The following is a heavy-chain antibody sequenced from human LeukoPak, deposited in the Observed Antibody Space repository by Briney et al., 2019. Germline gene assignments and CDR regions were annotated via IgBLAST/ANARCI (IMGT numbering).Heavy chain of an antibody. V-gene: IGHV3-48*03. Sequence: PGGSLRLSCAASGFTFSNYEMHWVRQAPGKGLEWVSYISSGGGAKYYADSVKGRFTISRDIVNSSLFLQVNSLRAEDTAVYYCARGTYGSGSYGRYGMDVWGKGTTVTVSS. CDR3: ARGTYGSGSYGRYGMDV. CDR2: ISSGGGAK. J-gene: IGHJ6*04. CDR1: GFTFSNYE. D-gene: IGHD3-10*01.